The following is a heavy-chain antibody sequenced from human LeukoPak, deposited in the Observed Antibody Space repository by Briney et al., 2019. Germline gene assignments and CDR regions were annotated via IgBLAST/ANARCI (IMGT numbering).Heavy chain of an antibody. CDR1: GYTFTGYY. CDR2: INTKSGGT. V-gene: IGHV1-2*02. D-gene: IGHD5-12*01. J-gene: IGHJ4*02. CDR3: ARGYSGYNFDN. Sequence: ASVKVSCKASGYTFTGYYLHWVRQAPGQGLEWMAWINTKSGGTNCAQNFQGRVTMTRDTAISTAYMELSRLTSDDTAVYFCARGYSGYNFDNWGQGTLVIVSS.